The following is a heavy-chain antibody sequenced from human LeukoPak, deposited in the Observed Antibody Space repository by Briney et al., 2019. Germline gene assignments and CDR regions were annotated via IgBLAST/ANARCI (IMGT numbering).Heavy chain of an antibody. CDR3: AKDGSGSYYPAAQADY. V-gene: IGHV3-30*18. D-gene: IGHD3-10*01. Sequence: GGSLRLSCAASGFTFSSYGMHWVRQAPGKGLEWVAVISYDGSNKYYADSVKGRFIISRDNSKNTLYLQMNSLRDEDTAVYYCAKDGSGSYYPAAQADYWGQGTLVTVSS. CDR2: ISYDGSNK. J-gene: IGHJ4*02. CDR1: GFTFSSYG.